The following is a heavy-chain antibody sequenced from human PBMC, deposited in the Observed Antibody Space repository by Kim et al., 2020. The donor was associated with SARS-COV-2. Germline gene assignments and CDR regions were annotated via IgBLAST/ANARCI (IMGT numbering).Heavy chain of an antibody. CDR2: ISYDGSNK. D-gene: IGHD1-26*01. CDR1: GFTFSSYA. J-gene: IGHJ5*02. CDR3: GRPYSGSYYSWFDP. Sequence: GGSLRLSCAASGFTFSSYAMHWVRQAPGKGLEWVAVISYDGSNKYYADSLKGRFAISRDNSKNTLYLQMNSLRAEDTAVYFCGRPYSGSYYSWFDPWGQGTLVTVSS. V-gene: IGHV3-30*09.